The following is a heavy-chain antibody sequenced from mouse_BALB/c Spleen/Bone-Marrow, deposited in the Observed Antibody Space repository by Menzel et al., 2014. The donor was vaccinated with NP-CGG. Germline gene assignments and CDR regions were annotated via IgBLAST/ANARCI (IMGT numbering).Heavy chain of an antibody. CDR2: IRNKANGYTS. CDR3: ARDYNGYFDN. J-gene: IGHJ2*01. D-gene: IGHD6-1*01. V-gene: IGHV7-3*02. CDR1: GFTFTNYF. Sequence: DVHLVESGGGLVQPGGSLSLSCTTSGFTFTNYFMTWVRQPPGKALEWLGFIRNKANGYTSEYNLSVKGRFTISRDNSQGIFYLQMNTLRAEDNANYYCARDYNGYFDNWGQGTTLTVSS.